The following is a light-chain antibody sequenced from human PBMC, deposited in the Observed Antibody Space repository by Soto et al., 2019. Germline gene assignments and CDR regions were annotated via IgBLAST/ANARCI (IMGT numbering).Light chain of an antibody. Sequence: EIVLTQSPGTLSLSPGERATLSCRASQSVSSSYLAWYQQKPGQAPRLLIYGASSRATGIPDRFSGSGSGTDFTLTISRLEPEDFAVYYCQQYGSSPRFTFGPGTKVAI. CDR3: QQYGSSPRFT. J-gene: IGKJ3*01. CDR1: QSVSSSY. V-gene: IGKV3-20*01. CDR2: GAS.